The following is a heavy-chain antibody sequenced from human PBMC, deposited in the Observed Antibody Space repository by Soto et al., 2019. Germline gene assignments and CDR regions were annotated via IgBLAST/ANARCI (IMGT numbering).Heavy chain of an antibody. CDR1: GGSISSGGYY. J-gene: IGHJ3*02. CDR3: ARAGRADSWLLQDKGAFDI. D-gene: IGHD3-22*01. Sequence: QVQLQESGPGLVKPSQTLSLTCTVSGGSISSGGYYWSWIRQHPGKGLEWIGYIYYSGSTYYNPSLKSRVTISVDTAKNQFSLKLSSVTAADTAVYYCARAGRADSWLLQDKGAFDIWGQGTMVTVSS. V-gene: IGHV4-31*03. CDR2: IYYSGST.